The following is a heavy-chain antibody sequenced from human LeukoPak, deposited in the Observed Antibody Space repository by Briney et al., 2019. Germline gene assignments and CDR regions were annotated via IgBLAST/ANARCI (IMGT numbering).Heavy chain of an antibody. CDR1: GGSISSSSYY. CDR3: AREVSASYDN. CDR2: IYYSGST. J-gene: IGHJ4*02. V-gene: IGHV4-39*02. Sequence: SDTLSLTCTVSGGSISSSSYYWVWIRQPPGKGLEWIGSIYYSGSTFYNPSLRSRVTISVDTSNSQFSLKVMSVTAADTAVYYCAREVSASYDNWGQGTLVTVSS. D-gene: IGHD2-2*01.